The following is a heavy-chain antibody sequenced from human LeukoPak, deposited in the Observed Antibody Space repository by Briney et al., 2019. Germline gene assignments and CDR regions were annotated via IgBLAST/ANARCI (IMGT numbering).Heavy chain of an antibody. V-gene: IGHV4-39*07. CDR1: GGSISSSSYY. D-gene: IGHD4-23*01. Sequence: PSETLSLTCTVSGGSISSSSYYWGWIRQPPGKGLEWIGSIYYSGSTYYNPSLKSRVTISVDTSKNQFSLKLSSVTAADTAVYYCARDSLPYGGNQYYYYYMDVWGKGTTVTVSS. J-gene: IGHJ6*03. CDR2: IYYSGST. CDR3: ARDSLPYGGNQYYYYYMDV.